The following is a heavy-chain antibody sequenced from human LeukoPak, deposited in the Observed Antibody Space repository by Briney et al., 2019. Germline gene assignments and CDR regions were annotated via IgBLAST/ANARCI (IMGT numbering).Heavy chain of an antibody. CDR2: IRYDGSNK. D-gene: IGHD3-22*01. V-gene: IGHV3-30*02. CDR3: AKDKGDSSGYFLFY. CDR1: GFTFSSYG. Sequence: QSGGSLRLSCAASGFTFSSYGMHWVRQAPGKGLEWVAFIRYDGSNKYYADSVKGRFTISRDNSKNTLYLQMNSLRAEDTAVYYCAKDKGDSSGYFLFYWGQGTLVTVSS. J-gene: IGHJ4*02.